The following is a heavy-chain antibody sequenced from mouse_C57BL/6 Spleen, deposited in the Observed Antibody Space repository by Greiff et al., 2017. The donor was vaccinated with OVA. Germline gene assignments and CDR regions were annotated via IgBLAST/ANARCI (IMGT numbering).Heavy chain of an antibody. CDR2: IYPGSGNT. CDR1: GYTFTDYY. CDR3: ARGNYP. V-gene: IGHV1-76*01. J-gene: IGHJ2*01. Sequence: QVQLQQSGAELVRPGASVKLSCKASGYTFTDYYINWVKQRPGQGLEWIARIYPGSGNTYYNEKFKGKATLTAEKSSSTAYMQLSSLTSEDSAVYFCARGNYPWGQGTTLTVSS. D-gene: IGHD2-1*01.